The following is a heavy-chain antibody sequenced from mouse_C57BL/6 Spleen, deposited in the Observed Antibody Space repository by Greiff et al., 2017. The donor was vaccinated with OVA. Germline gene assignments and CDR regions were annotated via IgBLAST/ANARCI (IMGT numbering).Heavy chain of an antibody. Sequence: QVQLQQSGPELVKPGASVKISCKASGYAFSSSWMNWVKQRPGKGLEWIGRIYPGDGDTNYNGKFKGKATLTAEKSSSTAYMQLSSLTSEDSAVYFCANYDGDYYAMDYWGQGTSVTVSS. V-gene: IGHV1-82*01. CDR1: GYAFSSSW. CDR2: IYPGDGDT. D-gene: IGHD2-4*01. J-gene: IGHJ4*01. CDR3: ANYDGDYYAMDY.